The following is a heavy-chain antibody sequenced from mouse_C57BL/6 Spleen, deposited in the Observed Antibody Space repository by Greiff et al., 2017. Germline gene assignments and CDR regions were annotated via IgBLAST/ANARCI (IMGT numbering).Heavy chain of an antibody. CDR1: GFSLTSYA. J-gene: IGHJ4*01. V-gene: IGHV2-9-1*01. Sequence: QVQLQQSGPGLVAPSQSLSITCTVSGFSLTSYAISWVRQPPGKGLEWLGVIWTGGGTNYNSALKSRLSISKDNSKSQVFLKMNSLQTDDTARYYCARNTYGNSYYYAMDYWGQGTSVTVSS. CDR2: IWTGGGT. CDR3: ARNTYGNSYYYAMDY. D-gene: IGHD2-1*01.